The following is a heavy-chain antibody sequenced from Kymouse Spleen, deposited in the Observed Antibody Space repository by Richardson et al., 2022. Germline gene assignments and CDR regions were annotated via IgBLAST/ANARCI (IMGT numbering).Heavy chain of an antibody. CDR3: ARWETGTTYYGMDV. CDR2: IYYSGST. V-gene: IGHV4-39*01. D-gene: IGHD1-7*01. Sequence: QLQLQESGPGLVKPSETLSLTCTVSGGSISSSSYYWGWIRQPPGKGLEWIGSIYYSGSTYYNPSLKSRVTISVDTSKNQFSLKLSSVTAADTAVYYCARWETGTTYYGMDVWGQGTTVTVSS. J-gene: IGHJ6*02. CDR1: GGSISSSSYY.